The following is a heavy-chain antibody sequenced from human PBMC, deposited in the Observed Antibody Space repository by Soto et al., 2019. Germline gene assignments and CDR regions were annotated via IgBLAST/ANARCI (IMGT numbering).Heavy chain of an antibody. CDR3: AKYDELLYSCFDY. J-gene: IGHJ4*02. V-gene: IGHV3-23*01. Sequence: GGSLRLSCAASGFTFSSYAMSWVRQAPGKGLEWVSGISGSGDTSYYADSVRGRFTISRDNSKNTLFLQMNSLRADDTAIYYCAKYDELLYSCFDYWGQGTLVTVSS. CDR1: GFTFSSYA. CDR2: ISGSGDTS. D-gene: IGHD2-2*02.